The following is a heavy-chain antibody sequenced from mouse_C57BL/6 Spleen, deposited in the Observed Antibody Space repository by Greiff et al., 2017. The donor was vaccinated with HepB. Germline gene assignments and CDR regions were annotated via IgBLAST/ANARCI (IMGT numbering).Heavy chain of an antibody. J-gene: IGHJ2*01. CDR1: GYAFSSSW. V-gene: IGHV1-82*01. D-gene: IGHD2-4*01. Sequence: QVQLQQSGPELVKPGASVKISCKASGYAFSSSWMNWVKQRPGKGLEWIGRIYPGDGDTNYNGKFKGKATLTADKSSSTAYMQLSSLASEDSAVYFCARWGYYDYDQHYWGQGTTLTVSS. CDR3: ARWGYYDYDQHY. CDR2: IYPGDGDT.